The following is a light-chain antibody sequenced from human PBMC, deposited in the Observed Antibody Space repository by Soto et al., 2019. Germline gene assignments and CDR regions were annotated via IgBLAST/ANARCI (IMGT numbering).Light chain of an antibody. CDR2: EVN. CDR3: SAYTSSDTGV. V-gene: IGLV2-14*01. CDR1: SSDVGGYNY. Sequence: QSALTQPASVSGSPGQSITISCTGSSSDVGGYNYVSWYQQHPGKAPKLMIYEVNYRPSGVSNRFSGSKSGNTASLTTSGLQAEDEADYYCSAYTSSDTGVFGTGTKVTVL. J-gene: IGLJ1*01.